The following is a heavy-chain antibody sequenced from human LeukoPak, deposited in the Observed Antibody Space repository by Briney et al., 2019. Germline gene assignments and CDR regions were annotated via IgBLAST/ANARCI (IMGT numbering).Heavy chain of an antibody. J-gene: IGHJ4*02. Sequence: GGSLRLSCAASGFTFSTSSFNWVRQAPGKGLEWISYISTSSTINYADSARGRFTISRDNAKSSLSLQMNSLRAEDTAVYYCARDLDYGGRGLDSWGRGTLVIVSS. V-gene: IGHV3-48*04. CDR1: GFTFSTSS. CDR3: ARDLDYGGRGLDS. CDR2: ISTSSTI. D-gene: IGHD4-23*01.